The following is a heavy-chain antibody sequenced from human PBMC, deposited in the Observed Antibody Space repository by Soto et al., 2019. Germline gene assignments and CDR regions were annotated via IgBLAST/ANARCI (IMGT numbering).Heavy chain of an antibody. CDR1: GYSFTSYW. D-gene: IGHD3-22*01. CDR3: ATVYDSSGYHGYY. Sequence: PGVSLKISCKGSGYSFTSYWISWVRQMPGKGLEWMGRIDPSDSYTNYSPSFQGHVTISADKSISTAYLQWSSLKASDTAMYYCATVYDSSGYHGYYWGQGTLVTVSS. J-gene: IGHJ4*02. V-gene: IGHV5-10-1*01. CDR2: IDPSDSYT.